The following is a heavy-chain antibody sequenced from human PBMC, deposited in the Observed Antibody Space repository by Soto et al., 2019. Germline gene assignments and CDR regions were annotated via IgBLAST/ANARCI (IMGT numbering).Heavy chain of an antibody. V-gene: IGHV1-46*01. CDR3: AKGSHYDILTAYHAFDY. J-gene: IGHJ4*02. Sequence: ASVKVSCTESGYTFTSYYIHWVRQAPGQGLEWMGIINPSGGSTSYAQKFQGRVTMTRDNSKNTLYLQTNSLRTEDTALYYCAKGSHYDILTAYHAFDYWGPGTLVTVSS. D-gene: IGHD3-9*01. CDR1: GYTFTSYY. CDR2: INPSGGST.